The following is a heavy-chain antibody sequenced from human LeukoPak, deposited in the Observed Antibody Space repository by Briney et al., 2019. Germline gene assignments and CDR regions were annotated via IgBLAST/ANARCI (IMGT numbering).Heavy chain of an antibody. CDR1: GYTFTSYY. D-gene: IGHD2-2*01. CDR3: ARGGYCTSTSCYVSFDY. J-gene: IGHJ4*02. CDR2: INPSGGST. Sequence: ASVKVSCKASGYTFTSYYMHWVRQAPGQGLEWMGIINPSGGSTSYAQKFQGRVTMTRDMSTSTVYMELSSLRSEDTAVYYCARGGYCTSTSCYVSFDYWGQGTLVTVSS. V-gene: IGHV1-46*01.